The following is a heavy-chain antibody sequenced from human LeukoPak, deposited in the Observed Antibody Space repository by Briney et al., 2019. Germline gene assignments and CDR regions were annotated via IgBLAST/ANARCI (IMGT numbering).Heavy chain of an antibody. CDR1: GFTFNNAW. D-gene: IGHD2-15*01. Sequence: GGSLRLSCAASGFTFNNAWMSWVRRTPGKGVEWFGRIKSKSDGGTIGYAAPVDGRFTISRDDSKNTLYLQMNSPKTEGTVVYYCTPWSAAYRAHWGQGTPVTVPS. J-gene: IGHJ4*02. CDR3: TPWSAAYRAH. CDR2: IKSKSDGGTI. V-gene: IGHV3-15*01.